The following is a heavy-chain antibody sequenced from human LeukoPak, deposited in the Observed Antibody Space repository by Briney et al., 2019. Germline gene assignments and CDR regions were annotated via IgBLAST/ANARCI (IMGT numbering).Heavy chain of an antibody. J-gene: IGHJ1*01. CDR2: IYYSGST. Sequence: SETLSLTCTVSGGSISSSSYYWGWIRQPPGKGLEWIGSIYYSGSTYYNPSLKSRVTISVDTSKNQFSLKLSSVTAADTAVYYCAGSITIFGGLRAYPGYFQHWGQGTLVTVSS. D-gene: IGHD3-3*01. CDR1: GGSISSSSYY. V-gene: IGHV4-39*01. CDR3: AGSITIFGGLRAYPGYFQH.